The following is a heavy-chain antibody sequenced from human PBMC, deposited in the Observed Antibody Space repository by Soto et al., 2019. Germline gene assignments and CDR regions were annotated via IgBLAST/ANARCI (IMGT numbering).Heavy chain of an antibody. V-gene: IGHV2-70*01. CDR3: ARSYSTYYDFWSGYRTYNWLDP. CDR2: IDWDDDK. CDR1: GFSLSTSGMC. Sequence: SGPTLVNPTQTLTLTCTFSGFSLSTSGMCVSWIRQPPGKALEWLALIDWDDDKYYSTSLKTRLTISKDTSKNQVVLTMTNMDPVDTATYYCARSYSTYYDFWSGYRTYNWLDPWGQGTLVTVSS. D-gene: IGHD3-3*01. J-gene: IGHJ5*02.